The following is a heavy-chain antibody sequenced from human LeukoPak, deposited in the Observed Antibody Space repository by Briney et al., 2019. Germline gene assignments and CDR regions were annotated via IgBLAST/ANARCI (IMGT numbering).Heavy chain of an antibody. CDR3: AKGLYGSGSLIDY. D-gene: IGHD3-10*01. V-gene: IGHV3-9*03. CDR2: ISWNSGSI. Sequence: SLEPSFATPGFPLRSQGMRWVRPAPGEGLGWGSGISWNSGSIGYADSVKGRFTISRDNAKNSLYLQMNSLRAEDMALYYCAKGLYGSGSLIDYWGQGTLVTVSS. CDR1: GFPLRSQG. J-gene: IGHJ4*02.